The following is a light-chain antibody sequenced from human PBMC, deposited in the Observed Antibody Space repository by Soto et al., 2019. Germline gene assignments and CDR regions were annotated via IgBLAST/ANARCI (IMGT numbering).Light chain of an antibody. J-gene: IGKJ4*01. CDR3: QQYNFWPPLT. V-gene: IGKV3-15*01. CDR1: QSVNSN. Sequence: EIVMTQSPATLSVSPGERATLSCRASQSVNSNLAWYRQKPGQAPRLLISDASTMATGVPARFSRSGSGTEFTLSISSMQSEESGIYYCQQYNFWPPLTFGGGTKVEIK. CDR2: DAS.